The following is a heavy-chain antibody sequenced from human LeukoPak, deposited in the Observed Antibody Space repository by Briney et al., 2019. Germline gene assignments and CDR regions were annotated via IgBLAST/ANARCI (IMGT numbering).Heavy chain of an antibody. CDR2: IYYGGST. Sequence: SETLSLTCTVSGGSISSNYWSWIRQPPGKGLEWIGYIYYGGSTTYNPSLKSRVTISVDTSKNQFSLRLSSVTAADTAVYYCAREKYGGNLDTFDIWGQGTMVTVSS. D-gene: IGHD4-23*01. J-gene: IGHJ3*02. V-gene: IGHV4-59*01. CDR1: GGSISSNY. CDR3: AREKYGGNLDTFDI.